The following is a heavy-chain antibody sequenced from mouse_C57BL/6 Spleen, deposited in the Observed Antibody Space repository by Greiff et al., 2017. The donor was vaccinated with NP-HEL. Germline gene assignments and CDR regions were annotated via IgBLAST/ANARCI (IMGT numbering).Heavy chain of an antibody. V-gene: IGHV5-4*01. CDR2: ISDGGSYT. CDR3: ARSNWDSY. D-gene: IGHD4-1*01. CDR1: GFTFSSYA. J-gene: IGHJ3*01. Sequence: EVQGVESGGGLVKPGGSLKLSCAASGFTFSSYAMSWVRQTPEKRLEWVATISDGGSYTYYPDNVKGRFTISRDNAKNNLYLQMSHLKSEDTAMYYCARSNWDSYWGQGTLVTVSA.